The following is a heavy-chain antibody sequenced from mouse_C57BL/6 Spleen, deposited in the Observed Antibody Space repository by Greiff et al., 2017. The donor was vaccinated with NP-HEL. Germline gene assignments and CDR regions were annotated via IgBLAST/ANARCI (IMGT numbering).Heavy chain of an antibody. CDR1: GYTFTDYY. CDR2: INPNNGGT. CDR3: ARSGVLRRAMDY. D-gene: IGHD2-12*01. V-gene: IGHV1-26*01. Sequence: VQLQQSGPELVKPGASVKISCKASGYTFTDYYMNWVKQSHGKSLEWIGDINPNNGGTSYNQKFKGKATLTVDKSSSTAYMELRSLTSEDSAVYYCARSGVLRRAMDYWGQGTSVTVSS. J-gene: IGHJ4*01.